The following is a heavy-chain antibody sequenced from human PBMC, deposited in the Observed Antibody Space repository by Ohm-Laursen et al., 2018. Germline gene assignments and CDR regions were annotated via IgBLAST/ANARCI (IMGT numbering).Heavy chain of an antibody. D-gene: IGHD2-15*01. CDR1: GYTFTGYY. J-gene: IGHJ4*02. CDR2: INPNSGGT. V-gene: IGHV1-2*02. Sequence: ASVKVSCKASGYTFTGYYMHWVRQAPGQGLEWMGWINPNSGGTNYAQKFQGRVTMNRDTSISTAYMELSRLRSDDTAVYYCARAPIVVVVAAPDYWGQGTLVTVSS. CDR3: ARAPIVVVVAAPDY.